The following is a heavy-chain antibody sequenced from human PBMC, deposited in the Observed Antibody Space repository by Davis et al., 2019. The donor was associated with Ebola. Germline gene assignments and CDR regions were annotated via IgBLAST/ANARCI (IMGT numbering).Heavy chain of an antibody. Sequence: SVKVSCKASGFTFTSSAMQWVRQARGQRLEWIGWIVVGSGNTNYAQKFQERVTITRDMSTSTAYMELSSLRSEDTAVYYCARGGYSSGWYEYWGQGTLVTVSS. D-gene: IGHD6-19*01. CDR1: GFTFTSSA. CDR3: ARGGYSSGWYEY. J-gene: IGHJ4*02. CDR2: IVVGSGNT. V-gene: IGHV1-58*02.